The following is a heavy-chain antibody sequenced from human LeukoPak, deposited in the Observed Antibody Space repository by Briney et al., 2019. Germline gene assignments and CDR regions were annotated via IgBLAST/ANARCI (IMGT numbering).Heavy chain of an antibody. D-gene: IGHD6-13*01. Sequence: PGGSLRLSRAASGFTFSSYGMHWVRQAPGKGLEWVAVIWYDGSNKYYADSVKGRFTISRDNSKNTLYLQMNSLRAEDTAVYYCARGRSLGYYYDYWGQGTLVTVSS. J-gene: IGHJ4*02. V-gene: IGHV3-33*01. CDR1: GFTFSSYG. CDR3: ARGRSLGYYYDY. CDR2: IWYDGSNK.